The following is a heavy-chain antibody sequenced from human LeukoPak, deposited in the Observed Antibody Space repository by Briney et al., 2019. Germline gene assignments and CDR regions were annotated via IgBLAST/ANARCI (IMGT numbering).Heavy chain of an antibody. CDR2: IYGGGST. CDR3: ARAQFYHDSSTYGPDY. D-gene: IGHD3-22*01. Sequence: GSLRLSCAASGFTVSSNYMSWVRQAPGKGLEWVSVIYGGGSTYYAASVKGRFSISGDTSKNAVYLQMNSLRAEDTAVYYCARAQFYHDSSTYGPDYWGQGTLVTVSS. J-gene: IGHJ4*02. CDR1: GFTVSSNY. V-gene: IGHV3-53*01.